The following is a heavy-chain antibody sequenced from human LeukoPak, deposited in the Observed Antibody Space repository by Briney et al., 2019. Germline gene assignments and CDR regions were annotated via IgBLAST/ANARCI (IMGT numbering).Heavy chain of an antibody. Sequence: GGSLRLSCAASGFIFSSYSMNWVRQAPGKGLEWVSSISSSSSYIYYADSVKGRVTISRDNAKNSLYLQMNSLRAEDTAVYYCARIVRGIVMPQNAFDIWGQGTIITVSS. CDR2: ISSSSSYI. D-gene: IGHD3-22*01. CDR3: ARIVRGIVMPQNAFDI. CDR1: GFIFSSYS. J-gene: IGHJ3*02. V-gene: IGHV3-21*01.